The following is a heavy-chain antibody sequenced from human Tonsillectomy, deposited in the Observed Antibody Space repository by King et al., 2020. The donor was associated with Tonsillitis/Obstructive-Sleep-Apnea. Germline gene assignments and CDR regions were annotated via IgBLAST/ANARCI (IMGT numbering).Heavy chain of an antibody. J-gene: IGHJ4*02. V-gene: IGHV3-30*04. CDR1: GFTFSSYA. CDR3: ARDRGITLDY. Sequence: VQLVESGGGVVQPGRSLRLSCAASGFTFSSYAMHWVRQAPGKGLEWVAVISYDGSNKYYADSVKGRFTISRDNSKNTLYLQMNSLRVEDTAAYYCARDRGITLDYWGQGTLVTVSS. D-gene: IGHD3-10*01. CDR2: ISYDGSNK.